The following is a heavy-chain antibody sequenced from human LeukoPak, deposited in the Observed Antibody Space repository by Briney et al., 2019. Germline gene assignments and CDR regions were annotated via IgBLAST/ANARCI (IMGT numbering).Heavy chain of an antibody. Sequence: SETLSLTCAVYGGSFSGYYWSWIRQPPGKGLEWIGEINHSGSTNYNPSLKSRVTLSVDTSKNQFSLKLSSVTAADTAVYYCARGRVLRFLEWLPDAFDICGQGTMVTVSS. V-gene: IGHV4-34*01. J-gene: IGHJ3*02. CDR2: INHSGST. D-gene: IGHD3-3*01. CDR3: ARGRVLRFLEWLPDAFDI. CDR1: GGSFSGYY.